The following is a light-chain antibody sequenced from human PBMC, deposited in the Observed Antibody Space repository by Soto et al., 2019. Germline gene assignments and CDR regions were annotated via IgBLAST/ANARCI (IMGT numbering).Light chain of an antibody. CDR2: GAS. Sequence: EIVLTQSPGTLSLSPGERATLSCRASQSVSSSYLAWYQQKPGQAPRLLIYGASSRATGIPDRFSGSGSGTDFTLTISRLEPEDFAVYYCQQYGSSPSWTFGQGTEV. V-gene: IGKV3-20*01. J-gene: IGKJ1*01. CDR1: QSVSSSY. CDR3: QQYGSSPSWT.